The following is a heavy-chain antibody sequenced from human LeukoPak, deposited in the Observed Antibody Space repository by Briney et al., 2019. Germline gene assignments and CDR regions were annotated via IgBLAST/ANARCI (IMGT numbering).Heavy chain of an antibody. D-gene: IGHD3-22*01. V-gene: IGHV4-59*10. CDR2: IYTSGST. Sequence: PETLSLTCAVYGGSFSGYYWSWLRQPAGKGLEWIGRIYTSGSTNYNPSLKSRVTILVDTSKNQFSLKLSSVTAADTAVYYCARAQGNYYDSSGYPDYWGQGTLVTVSS. CDR3: ARAQGNYYDSSGYPDY. J-gene: IGHJ4*02. CDR1: GGSFSGYY.